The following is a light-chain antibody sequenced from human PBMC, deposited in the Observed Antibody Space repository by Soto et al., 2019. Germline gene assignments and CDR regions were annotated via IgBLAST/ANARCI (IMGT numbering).Light chain of an antibody. V-gene: IGKV3-20*01. J-gene: IGKJ3*01. CDR3: PPYFNWPLTLT. CDR1: QSVSSSY. CDR2: GAS. Sequence: EIVLTQSPGTLSLSPGERATLSCRTSQSVSSSYLAWYQQKPGQAPRLLIYGASSRATGIPVRFSGSGSGTDFTLTISRLEPEDFAVYYCPPYFNWPLTLTFGPGTKVQIK.